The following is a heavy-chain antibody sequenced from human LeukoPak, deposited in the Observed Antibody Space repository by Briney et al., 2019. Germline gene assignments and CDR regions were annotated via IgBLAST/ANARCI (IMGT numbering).Heavy chain of an antibody. V-gene: IGHV6-1*01. J-gene: IGHJ3*01. CDR2: TYYRSQWHN. CDR1: GDSVSNNNHA. Sequence: SQTLSLTCAISGDSVSNNNHAWNWIGQSPSRGLEWLGRTYYRSQWHNDYARSVMGRISVDPDTSKNQFSLHLSSVTPDDTAVYYCAGGYAFDVWGQGTMVTVSS. CDR3: AGGYAFDV.